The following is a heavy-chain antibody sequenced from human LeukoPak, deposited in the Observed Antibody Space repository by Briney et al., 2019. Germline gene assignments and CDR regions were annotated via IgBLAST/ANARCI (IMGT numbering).Heavy chain of an antibody. CDR2: IYYSGST. CDR3: ARWITVTIVGSYYFDY. V-gene: IGHV4-59*01. Sequence: SETLSLTCTVSGCSISSYYWSWIRQPPGKGLEWIGYIYYSGSTNYNPSLKSRVTISVDTSKNQFSLKLSSVTAADTAVYYCARWITVTIVGSYYFDYWGQGTLVTVSS. D-gene: IGHD4-17*01. J-gene: IGHJ4*02. CDR1: GCSISSYY.